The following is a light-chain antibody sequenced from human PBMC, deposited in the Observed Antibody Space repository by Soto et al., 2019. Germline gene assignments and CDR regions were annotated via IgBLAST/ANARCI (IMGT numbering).Light chain of an antibody. V-gene: IGKV1-27*01. Sequence: DIQMTQSPSSLSATVGDRVTVTCRASQDISNYLAWHQQKPGKVPKLLIYAASTLQPGVPSRFSGSGSGTDFTLTVSSLQPEDVATYYCQKYNGAPPETFGPGTIVAIK. J-gene: IGKJ3*01. CDR1: QDISNY. CDR3: QKYNGAPPET. CDR2: AAS.